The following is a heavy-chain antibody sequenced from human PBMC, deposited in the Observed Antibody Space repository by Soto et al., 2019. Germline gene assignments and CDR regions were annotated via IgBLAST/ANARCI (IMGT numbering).Heavy chain of an antibody. CDR2: ISAYNGDT. V-gene: IGHV1-18*01. CDR1: GYKFPDYG. D-gene: IGHD1-26*01. Sequence: QARLTQSGPEVKKLGASVKVSCKASGYKFPDYGISWVRRAPGQGPEWLGWISAYNGDTEYANKFQGRITVTTDTSMTTVYLELRRLRPEDTAIYYCARVEDSGTYLIWGQGTLVTASS. CDR3: ARVEDSGTYLI. J-gene: IGHJ4*02.